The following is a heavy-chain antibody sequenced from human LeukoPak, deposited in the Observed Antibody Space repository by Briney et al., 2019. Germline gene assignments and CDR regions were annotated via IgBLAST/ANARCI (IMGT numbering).Heavy chain of an antibody. V-gene: IGHV3-49*04. CDR2: IRSKPYGETT. CDR3: SSRRHCSGAACFQGLDY. CDR1: GFTFGDYI. Sequence: GSLRLSCATSGFTFGDYIMSWVRQAPGKGLEWVGFIRSKPYGETTDYAASVKGRFTISRDDSKSIAYLQMDSLKAEDTAVYYCSSRRHCSGAACFQGLDYWGQGTLVTASS. D-gene: IGHD2-8*02. J-gene: IGHJ4*02.